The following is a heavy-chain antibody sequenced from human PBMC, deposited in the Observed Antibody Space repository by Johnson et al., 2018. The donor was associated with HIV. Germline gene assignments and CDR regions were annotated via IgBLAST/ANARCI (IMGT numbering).Heavy chain of an antibody. Sequence: QVQLVESGGGVVQPGRSLRLSCAASGFTLDDYGIHWVRQAPGKGLEWVAVISFDGNNKHYADSVRGRFTVSRYNSKNTLSVQMNNLKPEDTAVYYCARGSLTGDGFAAWGQGTLVIVSS. CDR1: GFTLDDYG. J-gene: IGHJ3*01. CDR2: ISFDGNNK. CDR3: ARGSLTGDGFAA. D-gene: IGHD2-8*01. V-gene: IGHV3-30*19.